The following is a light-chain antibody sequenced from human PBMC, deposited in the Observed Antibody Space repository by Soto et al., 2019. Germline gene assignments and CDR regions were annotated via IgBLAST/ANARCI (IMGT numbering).Light chain of an antibody. CDR1: ESVTNK. CDR2: GAS. V-gene: IGKV3-15*01. J-gene: IGKJ2*01. CDR3: QQYHNWPPLYT. Sequence: EIVMTQSPATLPVSPGEGATLSCRASESVTNKLAWYQQKPGQAPRILIYGASTRATDIPARFSGSGSGTEFTLTISSLQSEDFAVYYCQQYHNWPPLYTFGQGTKLEIK.